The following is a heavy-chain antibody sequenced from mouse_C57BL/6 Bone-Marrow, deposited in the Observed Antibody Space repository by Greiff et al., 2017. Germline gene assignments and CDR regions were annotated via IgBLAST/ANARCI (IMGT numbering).Heavy chain of an antibody. CDR3: ARHTMSAAWFAY. J-gene: IGHJ3*01. D-gene: IGHD2-4*01. Sequence: EVQLVESGGDLVKPGGSLKLSCAASGFTFRSYGMSWVRQTPDKRLEWVATISSGGSYTYYPDSVKGRCPSSRDTAKNTLYLQMRSLNSEDTARYYCARHTMSAAWFAYWGQGTLVTVSA. CDR1: GFTFRSYG. CDR2: ISSGGSYT. V-gene: IGHV5-6*01.